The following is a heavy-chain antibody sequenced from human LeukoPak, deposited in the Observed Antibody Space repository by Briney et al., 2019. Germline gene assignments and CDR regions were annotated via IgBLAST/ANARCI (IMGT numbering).Heavy chain of an antibody. CDR2: ISSSGSTI. Sequence: PAGSLRLSCAASGFTFSSYEMSWVRQAPGKGLEWVSYISSSGSTIYYADSVKGRFTISRDNAKNSLYLQMNSLRAEDTAVYYCARRTYDILTGRLNYGMDVWGQGTTVTVSS. CDR1: GFTFSSYE. CDR3: ARRTYDILTGRLNYGMDV. V-gene: IGHV3-48*03. J-gene: IGHJ6*02. D-gene: IGHD3-9*01.